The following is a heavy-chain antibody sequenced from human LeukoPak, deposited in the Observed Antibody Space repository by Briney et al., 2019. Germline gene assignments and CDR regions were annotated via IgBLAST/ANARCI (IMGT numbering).Heavy chain of an antibody. CDR1: GGTFSGYA. V-gene: IGHV1-69*13. CDR2: IIPIFGTA. Sequence: SVKVSCKAPGGTFSGYAISWVRQAPGQGLEWMGGIIPIFGTANYAQKFQGRVTITADESTSTAYMELSSLRSEDTAVYYCASGHSSSWCYLDYWGQGTLVTVSS. CDR3: ASGHSSSWCYLDY. J-gene: IGHJ4*02. D-gene: IGHD6-13*01.